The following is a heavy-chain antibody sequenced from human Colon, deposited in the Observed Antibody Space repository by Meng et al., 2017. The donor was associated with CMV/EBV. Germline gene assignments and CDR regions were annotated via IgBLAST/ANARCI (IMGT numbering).Heavy chain of an antibody. V-gene: IGHV3-21*06. CDR3: AIGWPPDY. Sequence: GESLKISCSTSGFTFSSYSLNWVRQAPGKGLEWVSSITHTSDTYYADSLKGRFTLSRDNAQNSVYLQMDSLTAEDTAIYYCAIGWPPDYWGQGTLVTVSS. D-gene: IGHD6-13*01. CDR1: GFTFSSYS. J-gene: IGHJ4*02. CDR2: ITHTSDT.